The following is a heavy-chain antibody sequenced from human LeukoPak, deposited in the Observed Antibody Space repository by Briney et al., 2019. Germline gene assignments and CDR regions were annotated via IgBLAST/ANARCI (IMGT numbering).Heavy chain of an antibody. J-gene: IGHJ2*01. Sequence: PGGSLRLSCAASGFTVSSNYISWVRQAPGKGLEWVSVIYSGGSTYYADSVKGRFTISRDNSKNTLYLQMNGLRAEDTAVYYCARNPSSGWDLYWYFDLWGRGTLVTVSS. CDR1: GFTVSSNY. V-gene: IGHV3-53*01. CDR2: IYSGGST. D-gene: IGHD6-19*01. CDR3: ARNPSSGWDLYWYFDL.